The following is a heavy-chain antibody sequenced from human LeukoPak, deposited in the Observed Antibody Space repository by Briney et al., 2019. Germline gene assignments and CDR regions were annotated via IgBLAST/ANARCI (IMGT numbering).Heavy chain of an antibody. V-gene: IGHV3-23*01. D-gene: IGHD6-13*01. CDR1: GFTFSSYA. CDR2: ISGSGGST. CDR3: AKGSQYSSSRSDY. J-gene: IGHJ4*02. Sequence: GGSLRLSCAASGFTFSSYAMSWVRRAPGKGLEWVSAISGSGGSTYYADSVKGRFTISRDNSKNTLYLQMNSLRAEDTAVYYCAKGSQYSSSRSDYWGQGTLVTVSS.